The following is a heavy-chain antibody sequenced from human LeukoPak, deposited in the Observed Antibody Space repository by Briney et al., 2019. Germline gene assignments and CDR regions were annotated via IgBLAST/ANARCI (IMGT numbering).Heavy chain of an antibody. V-gene: IGHV3-23*01. CDR2: ISGSDDNT. J-gene: IGHJ4*02. CDR3: AKSRSGVGSCYNY. CDR1: GFIFSNYA. D-gene: IGHD2-15*01. Sequence: PGGSLRLSCAASGFIFSNYAMSWVRQAPGKGLEWVSAISGSDDNTYYADSVRGRFTISRDNSKNTLYLQMNSLRAEDTAIYFCAKSRSGVGSCYNYWGQGTLVTVSS.